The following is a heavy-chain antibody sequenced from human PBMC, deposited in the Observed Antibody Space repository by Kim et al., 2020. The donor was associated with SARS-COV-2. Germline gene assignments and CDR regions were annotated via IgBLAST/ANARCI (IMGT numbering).Heavy chain of an antibody. J-gene: IGHJ4*02. V-gene: IGHV3-15*01. D-gene: IGHD3-16*01. CDR3: TTDSYGGG. CDR2: GGTT. Sequence: GGTTDYAAPLKGRFTISRDDSKHPLYLQMNSLKTEDTAVYYCTTDSYGGGWGQGTLVTVSS.